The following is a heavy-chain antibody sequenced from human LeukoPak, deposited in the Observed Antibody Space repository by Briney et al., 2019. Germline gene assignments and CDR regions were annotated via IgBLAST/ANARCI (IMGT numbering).Heavy chain of an antibody. D-gene: IGHD3-10*01. CDR2: IYTSGST. Sequence: SQTLSLTCTLPGGSISSGSYYWSWSRQPAGKGLEWIGRIYTSGSTNYNPSLKSRVTISVDTSKNQFSLKLSSVTAADTAVYYCERDARGYYGMDVWGQGTTVTVSS. V-gene: IGHV4-61*02. J-gene: IGHJ6*02. CDR1: GGSISSGSYY. CDR3: ERDARGYYGMDV.